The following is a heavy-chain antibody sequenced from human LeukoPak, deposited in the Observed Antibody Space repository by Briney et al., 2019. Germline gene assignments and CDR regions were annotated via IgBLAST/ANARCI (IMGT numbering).Heavy chain of an antibody. CDR2: ISSSGSYI. Sequence: GGSLRLSCAASGFTINTYYMNWVRQAPGKGLEWVSSISSSGSYIYYADSVKGRFTISRDNSKNSLYLQMNSLRAEDTAVYFCAREKYGVVVVSTALRGRRYSSSGCMDVWGKGTTVTVSS. CDR1: GFTINTYY. V-gene: IGHV3-21*01. D-gene: IGHD6-13*01. CDR3: AREKYGVVVVSTALRGRRYSSSGCMDV. J-gene: IGHJ6*01.